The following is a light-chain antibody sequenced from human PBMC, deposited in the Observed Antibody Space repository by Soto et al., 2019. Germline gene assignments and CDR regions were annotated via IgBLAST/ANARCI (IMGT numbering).Light chain of an antibody. Sequence: QSVLTQSPSASGTPGQRVTISCSGSASTIGRNLVSWYQQHPGKAPKLMIYEVSKRPSGVSNRFSGSKSGNTASLTISGLQAEDEADYYCCSYAGSRVVFGTGTKVTVL. CDR3: CSYAGSRVV. CDR1: ASTIGRNL. J-gene: IGLJ1*01. CDR2: EVS. V-gene: IGLV2-23*02.